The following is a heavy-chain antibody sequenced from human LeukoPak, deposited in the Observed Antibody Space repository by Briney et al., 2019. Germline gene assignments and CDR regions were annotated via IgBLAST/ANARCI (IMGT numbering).Heavy chain of an antibody. CDR3: ARCPESSGYYYELDS. D-gene: IGHD3-22*01. J-gene: IGHJ4*02. Sequence: GGSLRLSCAASGFTFSIYGMRWVRQAPGKGLEWVAVISYHGNNKYYADSVKGRFTISRDNSKNTLYLQMNSLRAEDTAVYYCARCPESSGYYYELDSWGQGTLVTVSS. CDR1: GFTFSIYG. CDR2: ISYHGNNK. V-gene: IGHV3-30*03.